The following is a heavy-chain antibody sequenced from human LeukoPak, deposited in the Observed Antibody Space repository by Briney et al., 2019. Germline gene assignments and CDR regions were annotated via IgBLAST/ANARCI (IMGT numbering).Heavy chain of an antibody. Sequence: GESLKISCKGSGYSFPSYWIGWVRQMPGKGLEWMGIIYPGDSETRYSPSFQGQVTISADKSISTAYLQWSSLKASDTARYYCARPPYYYGSGRNDFDYWGQGTLVTVSS. CDR1: GYSFPSYW. CDR3: ARPPYYYGSGRNDFDY. V-gene: IGHV5-51*01. J-gene: IGHJ4*02. CDR2: IYPGDSET. D-gene: IGHD3-10*01.